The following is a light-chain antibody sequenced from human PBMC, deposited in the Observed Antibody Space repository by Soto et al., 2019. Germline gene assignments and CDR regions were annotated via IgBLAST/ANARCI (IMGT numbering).Light chain of an antibody. Sequence: QSALTQPASVSGSPGQSITISCTGTSSDVGGYNYVSWYQQYPGKAPKLMIYAVNNRPSGVSNRFSASKSGNTASLTISGLQAEDEADYYCSSYRAYSTLWVFGGGTKLTV. V-gene: IGLV2-14*01. CDR3: SSYRAYSTLWV. J-gene: IGLJ3*02. CDR1: SSDVGGYNY. CDR2: AVN.